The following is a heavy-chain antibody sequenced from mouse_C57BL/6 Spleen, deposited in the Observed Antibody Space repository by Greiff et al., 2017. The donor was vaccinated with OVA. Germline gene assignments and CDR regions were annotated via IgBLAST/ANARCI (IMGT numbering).Heavy chain of an antibody. CDR1: GFTFSSYT. J-gene: IGHJ2*01. V-gene: IGHV5-9*01. CDR2: ISGGGGNT. Sequence: EVQGVESGGGLVKPGGSLKLSCAASGFTFSSYTMSWVRQTPEKRLEWVATISGGGGNTYYPDSVKGRFTISRDNAKNTLYLQMSSLRSEDTALYYCARGKGYFDYWCQGTTLTVSS. CDR3: ARGKGYFDY.